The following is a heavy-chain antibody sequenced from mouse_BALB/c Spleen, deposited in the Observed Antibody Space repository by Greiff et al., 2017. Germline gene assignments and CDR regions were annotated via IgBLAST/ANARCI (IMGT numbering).Heavy chain of an antibody. CDR3: ARHEGSSPYYLDY. Sequence: EVKVVESGGDLVKPGGSLKLSCAASGFTFSSYGMSWVRQTPDKRLEWVATISSGGSYTYYPDSVKGRFTISRDNAKNTLYLQMSSLKSEDTAMYYCARHEGSSPYYLDYWGQGTTLTVSS. CDR2: ISSGGSYT. CDR1: GFTFSSYG. V-gene: IGHV5-6*01. D-gene: IGHD1-1*01. J-gene: IGHJ2*01.